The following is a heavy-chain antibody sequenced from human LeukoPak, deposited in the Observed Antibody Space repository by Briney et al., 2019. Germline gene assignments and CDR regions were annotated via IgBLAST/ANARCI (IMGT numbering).Heavy chain of an antibody. V-gene: IGHV5-51*01. D-gene: IGHD2-8*01. J-gene: IGHJ5*02. CDR2: IYPGDSDT. Sequence: GESLKISCKGSGYSFTSYWIGWVRQMPGKGLEWMGIIYPGDSDTRYSPSFQGRVTISADKSISTAYLQWSSLKASDTAMYYCARRNGVLGYCTNGVCPNNNWFDPWGQGTLVTVSS. CDR1: GYSFTSYW. CDR3: ARRNGVLGYCTNGVCPNNNWFDP.